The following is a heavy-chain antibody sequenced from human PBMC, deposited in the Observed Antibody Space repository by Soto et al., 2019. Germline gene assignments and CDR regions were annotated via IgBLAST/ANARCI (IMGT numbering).Heavy chain of an antibody. V-gene: IGHV3-74*01. CDR3: ARDNWNTV. CDR2: VNGDGSST. CDR1: GFTFSNYG. D-gene: IGHD1-20*01. J-gene: IGHJ3*01. Sequence: TGGSLRLSCAASGFTFSNYGMHWVRQVPGKGLVWVSRVNGDGSSTFYADSVKGRFTISRDNAENTVFLQMNSLRAEDTAVYYCARDNWNTVWGQGTMVTVSS.